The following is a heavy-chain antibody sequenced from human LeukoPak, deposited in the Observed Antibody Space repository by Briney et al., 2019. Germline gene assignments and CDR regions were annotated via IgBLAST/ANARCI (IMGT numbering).Heavy chain of an antibody. D-gene: IGHD4-17*01. J-gene: IGHJ4*02. CDR2: INHSGST. V-gene: IGHV4-34*01. Sequence: SETLSLTCAVYGGSFSGYYWSWIRQPPGKGLEWIGEINHSGSTNYNPSLKSRVTISVDTSKNQFSLKLSSVTAADTAVYYCASVKGYGDYAPGYWGQGTLVTVSS. CDR1: GGSFSGYY. CDR3: ASVKGYGDYAPGY.